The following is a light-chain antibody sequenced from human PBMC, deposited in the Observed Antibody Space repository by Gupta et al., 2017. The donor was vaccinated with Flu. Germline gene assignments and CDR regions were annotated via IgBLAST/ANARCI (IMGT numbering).Light chain of an antibody. CDR2: AES. J-gene: IGKJ4*01. Sequence: MPGSPGERATLSWRARQRVRREFGGYEHNPGQAPRLVIYAESTRDTGVSARYSGSGCGKEFSLTISSRQSEDFAVYYCQQNNQWPPLSFGRGTNVEIK. CDR3: QQNNQWPPLS. CDR1: QRVRRE. V-gene: IGKV3-15*01.